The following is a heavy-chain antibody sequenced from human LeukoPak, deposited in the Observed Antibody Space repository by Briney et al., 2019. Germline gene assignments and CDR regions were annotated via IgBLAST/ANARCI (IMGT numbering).Heavy chain of an antibody. V-gene: IGHV3-48*04. CDR2: ISSSSSTI. J-gene: IGHJ4*02. D-gene: IGHD4-11*01. Sequence: GGSLRLSCAASGFTLSSYSMTWVRQAPGKGLEWVSYISSSSSTIYYADSVKGRFTISRDNAKNSLYLQMNSLRAEDTAVYYCARDLGYSNGYWGQGTLVTVSS. CDR1: GFTLSSYS. CDR3: ARDLGYSNGY.